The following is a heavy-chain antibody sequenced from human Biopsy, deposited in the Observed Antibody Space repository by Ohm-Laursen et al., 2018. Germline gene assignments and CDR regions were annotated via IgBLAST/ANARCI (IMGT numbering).Heavy chain of an antibody. V-gene: IGHV4-59*01. CDR1: GGSIISYY. CDR2: VYNGGIT. CDR3: ARTPRDSFWSGSYKRGLWFDP. D-gene: IGHD3-3*01. Sequence: GTLSLTCSVSGGSIISYYWTWIRQPPGKGLEWIGHVYNGGITNYNPSLKSRVTISKDTSKNQFSLQVNSVTAADTAVYYCARTPRDSFWSGSYKRGLWFDPWGRGTLVIASS. J-gene: IGHJ5*02.